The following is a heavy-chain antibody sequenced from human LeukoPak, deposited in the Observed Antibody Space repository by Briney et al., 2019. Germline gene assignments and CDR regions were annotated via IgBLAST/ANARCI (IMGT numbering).Heavy chain of an antibody. V-gene: IGHV4-39*07. CDR1: GGSISSNNYY. D-gene: IGHD3-3*01. J-gene: IGHJ2*01. CDR2: IYYSGST. Sequence: SETLSLTCTVSGGSISSNNYYWGWIRQPPGKGLGWIGSIYYSGSTYYNPSLKSRVTISVDTSKNQFSLKLSSVTAADTAVYYCARERLLARYFDLWGRGTLVTVSS. CDR3: ARERLLARYFDL.